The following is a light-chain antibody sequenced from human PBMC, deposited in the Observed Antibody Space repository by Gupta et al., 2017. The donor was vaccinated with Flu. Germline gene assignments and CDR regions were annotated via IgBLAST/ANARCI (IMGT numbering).Light chain of an antibody. CDR1: KLGNKY. CDR2: QDT. J-gene: IGLJ1*01. Sequence: SYELTQPPSVSVSPGQTASITCPGDKLGNKYASWYQQKPGQSPVLVIYQDTKRPSGVPERFSGSNSGNTATLTISGTQSMDEADYYCQAWDSSTPYVFGPGTKVTVL. V-gene: IGLV3-1*01. CDR3: QAWDSSTPYV.